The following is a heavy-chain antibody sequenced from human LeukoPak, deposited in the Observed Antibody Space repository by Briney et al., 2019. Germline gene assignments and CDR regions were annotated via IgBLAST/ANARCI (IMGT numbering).Heavy chain of an antibody. CDR1: GFTFSHYS. CDR2: ISSSSTTI. V-gene: IGHV3-48*04. Sequence: GGSLRLSCAASGFTFSHYSMNWVRQAPGKGLEWVSYISSSSTTIYYADSVKGRFTISRDNAKTSLYLQMNSLRAEDTAVYYCARALPSWFDPWGQGTLVTVSS. CDR3: ARALPSWFDP. J-gene: IGHJ5*02.